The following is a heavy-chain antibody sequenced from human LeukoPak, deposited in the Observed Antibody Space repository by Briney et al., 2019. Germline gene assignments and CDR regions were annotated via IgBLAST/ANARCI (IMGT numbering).Heavy chain of an antibody. V-gene: IGHV4-34*01. CDR1: GGSFSGDY. CDR3: ARGFRRVDY. J-gene: IGHJ4*02. Sequence: SETLSLTCAVSGGSFSGDYWSWIRQPPGKGLEWIGEINHSGSTNYNPSLKSRVTISVDPSKNQFSLKLSSVPAADTAVYYCARGFRRVDYWGQGTLVTVSS. CDR2: INHSGST.